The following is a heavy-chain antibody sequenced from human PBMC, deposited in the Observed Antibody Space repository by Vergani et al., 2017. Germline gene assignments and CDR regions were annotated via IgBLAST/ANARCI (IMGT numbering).Heavy chain of an antibody. V-gene: IGHV3-9*01. CDR3: AKDTGYTSSWEDAFDI. CDR1: GFTFDDYA. CDR2: ISWNSVST. J-gene: IGHJ3*02. Sequence: EVQLVESGGGLVQPGRSLRLSCAASGFTFDDYAMHWARQAPGKGLEWVSGISWNSVSTGYADSVKGRFTISRDNAKNSLYLQMNSLRAEDTALYYCAKDTGYTSSWEDAFDIWGQGTMVTVSS. D-gene: IGHD6-13*01.